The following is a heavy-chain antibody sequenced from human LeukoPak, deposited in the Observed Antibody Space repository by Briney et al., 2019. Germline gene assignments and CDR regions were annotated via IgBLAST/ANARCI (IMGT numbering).Heavy chain of an antibody. D-gene: IGHD1-1*01. Sequence: PSETLPLTCTVSGDSISSNSYYWNWIRQPAGKGLEWIGRVHTSGKTKYNPSLKSRVTVSVDMSQKKFSLKMTALTPADRAVYYCARGSGTSLDCWGQGTLVTVSS. CDR2: VHTSGKT. V-gene: IGHV4-61*02. CDR1: GDSISSNSYY. CDR3: ARGSGTSLDC. J-gene: IGHJ4*02.